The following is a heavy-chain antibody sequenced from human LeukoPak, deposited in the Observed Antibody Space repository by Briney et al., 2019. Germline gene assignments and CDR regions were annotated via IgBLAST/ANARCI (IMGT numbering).Heavy chain of an antibody. Sequence: GGSLRLSCAASGFTFDDYAMHWVRQAPGKGLEWVSGISWNSGSIGYADSVKGRFTISRDNAKNSLYLQMNSLRAEDTALYYCAKGRDEQWLVYFDYWGQGTLVTVSS. D-gene: IGHD6-19*01. CDR3: AKGRDEQWLVYFDY. CDR2: ISWNSGSI. V-gene: IGHV3-9*01. CDR1: GFTFDDYA. J-gene: IGHJ4*02.